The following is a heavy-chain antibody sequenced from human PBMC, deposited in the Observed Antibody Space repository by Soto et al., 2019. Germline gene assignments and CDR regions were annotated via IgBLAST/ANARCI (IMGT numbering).Heavy chain of an antibody. CDR2: ISGSGGNT. J-gene: IGHJ3*02. CDR1: GFTFSNYA. CDR3: EKDRVVRGVAGAFDI. Sequence: GGSLRLSCAASGFTFSNYAMSWVRQAPGKGLEWVSTISGSGGNTYYADSVKGRFTISRDSSKNTLYLQMNSLRAEDTAVYYCEKDRVVRGVAGAFDICGQGTMGTVSS. D-gene: IGHD3-10*01. V-gene: IGHV3-23*01.